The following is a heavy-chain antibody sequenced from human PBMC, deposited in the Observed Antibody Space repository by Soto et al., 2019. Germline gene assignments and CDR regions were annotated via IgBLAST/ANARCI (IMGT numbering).Heavy chain of an antibody. V-gene: IGHV3-23*01. Sequence: PGGSLRLSCAASGFTFSSYAMTWVRQAPGKGLEWVSVITYNGDNTYYADSVKGRFTISRDNSKDTVHLQMNSLRAEDTAVYYCARYIRGPTVFYFDFWGPGVLVTVYS. D-gene: IGHD5-18*01. CDR3: ARYIRGPTVFYFDF. CDR1: GFTFSSYA. J-gene: IGHJ4*02. CDR2: ITYNGDNT.